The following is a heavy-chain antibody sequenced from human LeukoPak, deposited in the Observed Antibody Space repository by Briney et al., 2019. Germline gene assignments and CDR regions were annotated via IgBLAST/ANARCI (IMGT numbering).Heavy chain of an antibody. CDR2: INHSGST. J-gene: IGHJ5*02. V-gene: IGHV4-34*01. CDR1: GGSFSGYY. D-gene: IGHD6-6*01. CDR3: ARGAKSSSSSFRWFDP. Sequence: SETLSLTCAVYGGSFSGYYWSWIRQPPGKGLEWIGAINHSGSTNYNPSLKSRVTISVDTSKNQFSLKLSSVTAADTAVYYCARGAKSSSSSFRWFDPWGQGTLVTVSS.